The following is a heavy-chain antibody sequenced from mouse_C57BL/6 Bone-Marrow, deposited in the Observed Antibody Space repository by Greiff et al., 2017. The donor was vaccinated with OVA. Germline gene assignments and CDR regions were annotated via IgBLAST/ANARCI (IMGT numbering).Heavy chain of an antibody. CDR1: GFTFSDYG. J-gene: IGHJ2*01. Sequence: EVKLMESGGGLVKPGGSLKLSCAASGFTFSDYGMHWVRQAPEKGLEWVAYISSGSSTIYYADTVKGRFTLSRDNAKNTLFLQMTSLRSEDTAMYYCARSYSNYKDYWGQGTTLTVSS. CDR3: ARSYSNYKDY. V-gene: IGHV5-17*01. D-gene: IGHD2-5*01. CDR2: ISSGSSTI.